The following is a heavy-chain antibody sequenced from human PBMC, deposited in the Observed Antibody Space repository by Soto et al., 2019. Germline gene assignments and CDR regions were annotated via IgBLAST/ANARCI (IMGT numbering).Heavy chain of an antibody. CDR3: SRHGAAVLYYYGMDV. CDR1: GGSFSGYY. D-gene: IGHD3-10*01. CDR2: IYYTGDT. J-gene: IGHJ6*02. V-gene: IGHV4-34*01. Sequence: QVQLQQWGAGLLKPSETLSLTCAVYGGSFSGYYWSWIRQPPGKGLEWIGYIYYTGDTFYNPSLKSRVTISVDTSIHQFSLTLTSVTAADTAIYYCSRHGAAVLYYYGMDVWGQGTAVTVSS.